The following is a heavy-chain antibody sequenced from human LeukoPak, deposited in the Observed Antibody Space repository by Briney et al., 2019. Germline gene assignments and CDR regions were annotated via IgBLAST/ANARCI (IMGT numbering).Heavy chain of an antibody. Sequence: PGGSLRLSCAASGFTFDDYAMHWVRQAPGKGLEWVSGISWNSGSIGYADSVKGRFTISRDNAKNSLYLQMNSLRAEDTALYYCAKDAFQRFLEWFQFDPWGQGTLVTVSS. J-gene: IGHJ5*02. CDR3: AKDAFQRFLEWFQFDP. D-gene: IGHD3-3*01. V-gene: IGHV3-9*01. CDR2: ISWNSGSI. CDR1: GFTFDDYA.